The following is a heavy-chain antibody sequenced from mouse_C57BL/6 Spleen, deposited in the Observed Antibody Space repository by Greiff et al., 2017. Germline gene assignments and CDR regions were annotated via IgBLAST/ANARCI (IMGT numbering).Heavy chain of an antibody. J-gene: IGHJ2*01. CDR2: INPSTGGT. Sequence: EVQRVESGPELVKPGASVKISCKASGYSFTGYYMNWVKQSPETSLEWIGEINPSTGGTTYNQKFKAKATLTVDKSSSTAYMQLKSLTSEDSAVYYCARGDYGSFYYFDYWGQGTTLTVSS. V-gene: IGHV1-42*01. D-gene: IGHD1-1*01. CDR3: ARGDYGSFYYFDY. CDR1: GYSFTGYY.